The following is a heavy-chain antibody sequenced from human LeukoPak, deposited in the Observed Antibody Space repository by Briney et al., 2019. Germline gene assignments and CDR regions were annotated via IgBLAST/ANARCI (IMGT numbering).Heavy chain of an antibody. CDR3: AKARPSYGGNSGDYFDY. D-gene: IGHD4-23*01. Sequence: GGSLRLSCAASGFTFSNYGMNWVRQAPGKGLEWVAVMSYDGSNKYYADSVKGRFTISRDNSKNTLYLQMNSLRAEDTAVYYCAKARPSYGGNSGDYFDYWGQGTLVTVSS. J-gene: IGHJ4*02. CDR2: MSYDGSNK. V-gene: IGHV3-30*18. CDR1: GFTFSNYG.